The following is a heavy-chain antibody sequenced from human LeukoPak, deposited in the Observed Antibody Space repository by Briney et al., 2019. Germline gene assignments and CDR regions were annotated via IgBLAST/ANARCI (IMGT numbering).Heavy chain of an antibody. CDR3: ARHLVVVAATGRYYFDY. D-gene: IGHD2-15*01. CDR1: GGSISSSSYY. V-gene: IGHV4-39*01. CDR2: IYYSGST. Sequence: PSETLSLTCTVSGGSISSSSYYWGWIRQPPGKGLEWIGRIYYSGSTYYNPSLKSRVTISVDTSKTQFSLKLSSVTAADTAVYYCARHLVVVAATGRYYFDYWGQGTLVTVSS. J-gene: IGHJ4*02.